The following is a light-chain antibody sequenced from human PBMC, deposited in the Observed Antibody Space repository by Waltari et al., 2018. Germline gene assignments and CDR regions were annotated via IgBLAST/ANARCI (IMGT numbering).Light chain of an antibody. V-gene: IGLV2-23*01. CDR2: EGS. CDR1: SSDFGTYNL. Sequence: QSALTQPASVSGSPGQSITIPCTGASSDFGTYNLVSWYQQYPGKAPKVMIYEGSKRPSGVSSRFSASKSGNTASLTISVLQAEDEADYYCCSYALRSVVFGGGTKVTVL. CDR3: CSYALRSVV. J-gene: IGLJ2*01.